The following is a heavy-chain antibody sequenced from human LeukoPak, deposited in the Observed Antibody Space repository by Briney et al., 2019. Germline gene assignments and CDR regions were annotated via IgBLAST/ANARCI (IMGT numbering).Heavy chain of an antibody. Sequence: SETLSLTCTVSGGSISSYYWSWIRQPPGKGLEWIGYIYYSGSTNYNPSLKSRVTISVDTSKNQFSLKLSSVTAADTAVYYCARGWSYYDSSGYYYAFDYWGQGTLVTVSS. CDR1: GGSISSYY. D-gene: IGHD3-22*01. CDR3: ARGWSYYDSSGYYYAFDY. J-gene: IGHJ4*02. CDR2: IYYSGST. V-gene: IGHV4-59*12.